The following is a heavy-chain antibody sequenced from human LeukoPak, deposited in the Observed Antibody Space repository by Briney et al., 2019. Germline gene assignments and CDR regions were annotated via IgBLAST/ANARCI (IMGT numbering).Heavy chain of an antibody. Sequence: PSETLSLTCTVSGGSISSSSYYWGWIRQPPGKGLEWIGIIYYSGSTYSNPSLKSRVTISVDTSKNQFSLKLSSVTAADTAVYYCARTRYYYNSRSYGAPYYFDYWGQGTLVTVSS. CDR3: ARTRYYYNSRSYGAPYYFDY. D-gene: IGHD3-10*01. J-gene: IGHJ4*02. V-gene: IGHV4-39*01. CDR2: IYYSGST. CDR1: GGSISSSSYY.